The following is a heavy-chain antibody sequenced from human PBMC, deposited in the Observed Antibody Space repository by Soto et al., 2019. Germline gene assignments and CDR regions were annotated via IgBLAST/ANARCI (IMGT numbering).Heavy chain of an antibody. CDR3: ARDLPGYSSRRNDAFDI. CDR2: ISSSSSTI. D-gene: IGHD6-13*01. J-gene: IGHJ3*02. Sequence: VQLVESGGGLVQPGGSLRLSCAASGFTFSSYSMNWVRQAPGKGLEWVSYISSSSSTIYYADSVKGRFTISRDNAKNSLYLQMNSLRDEDTAVYYCARDLPGYSSRRNDAFDIWGQGTMVTVSS. CDR1: GFTFSSYS. V-gene: IGHV3-48*02.